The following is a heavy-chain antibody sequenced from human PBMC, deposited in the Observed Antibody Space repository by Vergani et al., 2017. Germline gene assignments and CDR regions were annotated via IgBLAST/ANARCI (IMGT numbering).Heavy chain of an antibody. CDR3: AGYYYDSSGFVDY. V-gene: IGHV5-51*01. D-gene: IGHD3-22*01. CDR2: IYPGDSDT. Sequence: EVQLVQSGAEVKTPGESLKISCKVSGYSFTSYWIGWVRQMPGKGLGWMGIIYPGDSDTRYSPSFQGQVTISADKSISTAYLQWSSLKASDTAMYYCAGYYYDSSGFVDYWGQGTLVTVSS. CDR1: GYSFTSYW. J-gene: IGHJ4*02.